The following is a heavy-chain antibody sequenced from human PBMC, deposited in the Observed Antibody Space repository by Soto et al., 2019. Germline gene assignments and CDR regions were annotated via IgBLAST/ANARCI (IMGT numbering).Heavy chain of an antibody. Sequence: GGSLRLSCAASGFTFSSYAMHWVRQAPGKGLEWVAVISYDGSNKYYADSVKGRFTISRDNSKNTLYLQMNSLRAEDTAVYYCASVLRFLEWFQPLPDYYYYYGMDVWGQGTTVTVSS. CDR1: GFTFSSYA. CDR2: ISYDGSNK. V-gene: IGHV3-30-3*01. CDR3: ASVLRFLEWFQPLPDYYYYYGMDV. D-gene: IGHD3-3*01. J-gene: IGHJ6*02.